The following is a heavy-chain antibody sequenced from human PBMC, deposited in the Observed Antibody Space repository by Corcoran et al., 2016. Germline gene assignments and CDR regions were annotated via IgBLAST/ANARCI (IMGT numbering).Heavy chain of an antibody. CDR1: GYSFTSYW. CDR2: IYPGDSDT. D-gene: IGHD3-10*01. J-gene: IGHJ5*02. V-gene: IGHV5-51*01. Sequence: EVQLVQSGAEVKKPGESLKISCKGSGYSFTSYWIGWVRQMPGKGLEWMGIIYPGDSDTRYSPSFQGQVTISADKSISTAYLQWSSLKAPDTAMYYCARSEMVGYYYGSGSYKASWFDPWGQGTLVTVSS. CDR3: ARSEMVGYYYGSGSYKASWFDP.